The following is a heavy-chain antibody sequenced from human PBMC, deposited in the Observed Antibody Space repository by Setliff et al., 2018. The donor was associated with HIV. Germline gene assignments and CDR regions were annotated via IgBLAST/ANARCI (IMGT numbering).Heavy chain of an antibody. Sequence: PSETLSLTCTVSGGPISTNDYYWGFIRQSPGKGLEWIASVHYGGSIFYNPSLKSRVTLSVGTSKRQFFLNLSSVTAADSAVYYCAKLSRLTSLRNAFDIWGQGAVVTVSS. CDR3: AKLSRLTSLRNAFDI. D-gene: IGHD3-10*01. V-gene: IGHV4-39*07. J-gene: IGHJ3*02. CDR2: VHYGGSI. CDR1: GGPISTNDYY.